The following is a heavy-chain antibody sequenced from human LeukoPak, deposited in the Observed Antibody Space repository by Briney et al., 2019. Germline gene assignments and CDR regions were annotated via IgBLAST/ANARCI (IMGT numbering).Heavy chain of an antibody. Sequence: PSETLSLTCTVSGGSISSSSYYWGWIRQPPGKGLEWIGSIYYSGSTYYNPSLKSRVTISVDTSKNQFSLKLSSVTAADTAVYYCARLSTVVSPVFFDYWGQGTLVTVSS. D-gene: IGHD4-23*01. CDR2: IYYSGST. V-gene: IGHV4-39*07. J-gene: IGHJ4*02. CDR3: ARLSTVVSPVFFDY. CDR1: GGSISSSSYY.